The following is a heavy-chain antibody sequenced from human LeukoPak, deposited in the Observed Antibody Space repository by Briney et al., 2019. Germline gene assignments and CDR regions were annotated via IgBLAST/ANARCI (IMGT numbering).Heavy chain of an antibody. D-gene: IGHD6-13*01. Sequence: GGSLRLSCAASGFTFSSYTMNWVRQAPGKGLDWVSSISSSSSYIYYADSVKGRFTISRDNAKNSLSLQMNSLRAEDTAVYYCARGLSSRLRPYYFDYWGQGTLVTVSS. CDR1: GFTFSSYT. CDR2: ISSSSSYI. V-gene: IGHV3-21*04. CDR3: ARGLSSRLRPYYFDY. J-gene: IGHJ4*02.